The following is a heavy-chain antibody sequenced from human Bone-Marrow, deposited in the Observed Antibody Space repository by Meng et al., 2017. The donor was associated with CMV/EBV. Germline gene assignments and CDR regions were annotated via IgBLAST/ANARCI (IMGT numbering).Heavy chain of an antibody. CDR3: ARRGGSHGPLDY. Sequence: EVQLLESGGGLVQPGGSLRLSCSVSGFSVSTNYMSWVRQAPGKGLEWVSVIYDDGNTYYADSVKGRFTISRDNSKNTVFLQMNRLRAEDTAVYYCARRGGSHGPLDYWGQGTLVTVSS. D-gene: IGHD1-26*01. CDR1: GFSVSTNY. V-gene: IGHV3-53*01. CDR2: IYDDGNT. J-gene: IGHJ4*02.